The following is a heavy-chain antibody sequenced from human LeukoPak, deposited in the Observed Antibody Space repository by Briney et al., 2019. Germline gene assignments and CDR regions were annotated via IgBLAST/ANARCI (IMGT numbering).Heavy chain of an antibody. J-gene: IGHJ4*02. D-gene: IGHD5-24*01. CDR1: GFTFSSYW. CDR2: INSDGSST. Sequence: TGGSLRLSCAASGFTFSSYWMHWVRQAPGKGLVWVSRINSDGSSTSYVDSVKGRFTISRDNAKNTLYLQMNSLRAEDTAVYYCARDRVEGPLDYWGQGTLVTVSS. CDR3: ARDRVEGPLDY. V-gene: IGHV3-74*01.